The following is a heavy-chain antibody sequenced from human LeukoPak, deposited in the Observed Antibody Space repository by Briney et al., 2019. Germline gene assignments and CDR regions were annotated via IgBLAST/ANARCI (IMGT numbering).Heavy chain of an antibody. Sequence: GGSLRLSCAASGFTFSSYGMHWVRQAPGKGLEWVAVISYDGSNKYYADSVKGRFTISRDNSKNTLYLQMNSLRAEDTAVYYCAKDLSAADPSYGMDVWGQGTTVTVSS. CDR1: GFTFSSYG. J-gene: IGHJ6*02. CDR2: ISYDGSNK. CDR3: AKDLSAADPSYGMDV. D-gene: IGHD6-13*01. V-gene: IGHV3-30*18.